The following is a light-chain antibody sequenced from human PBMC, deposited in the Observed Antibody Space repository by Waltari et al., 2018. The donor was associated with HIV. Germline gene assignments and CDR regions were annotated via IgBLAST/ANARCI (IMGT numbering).Light chain of an antibody. Sequence: YVLTQPPSVSVAPGRTATISCGGTRIATKRVHWYQQKSGQAPLLVIFYDSDRPPGIPERFSGSNAGGAATLTINRVEAGDEADYFCQVWDETRNHVVFGGGTKLIAL. CDR3: QVWDETRNHVV. CDR2: YDS. J-gene: IGLJ3*02. CDR1: RIATKR. V-gene: IGLV3-21*04.